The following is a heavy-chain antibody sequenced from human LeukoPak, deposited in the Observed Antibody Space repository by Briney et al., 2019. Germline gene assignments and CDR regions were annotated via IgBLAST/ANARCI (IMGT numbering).Heavy chain of an antibody. V-gene: IGHV5-51*01. CDR1: GYTFVDYW. CDR3: ARFRCGGDCHSDF. Sequence: GESLKISCRGSGYTFVDYWSGWVRQVPGKGLEWIGFIYPSDSDTRYSPSFQGQVTISADATTNIAFLQWNSLKASDTAIYYCARFRCGGDCHSDFWGQGTLVTVAS. CDR2: IYPSDSDT. J-gene: IGHJ4*02. D-gene: IGHD2-21*02.